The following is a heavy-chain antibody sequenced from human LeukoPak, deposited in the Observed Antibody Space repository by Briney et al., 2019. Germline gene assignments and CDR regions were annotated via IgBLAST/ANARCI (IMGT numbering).Heavy chain of an antibody. CDR3: ARASQRYFDFDY. Sequence: ASVKVSCKASGYTFTSYYMHWVRQAPGQGLEWMGIINPSGGSTSYAQKFQGRVTMTRDTSTSTVYMELSSLRSEDTAVYFCARASQRYFDFDYWGQGPLVTVSS. V-gene: IGHV1-46*01. CDR2: INPSGGST. CDR1: GYTFTSYY. D-gene: IGHD3-9*01. J-gene: IGHJ4*02.